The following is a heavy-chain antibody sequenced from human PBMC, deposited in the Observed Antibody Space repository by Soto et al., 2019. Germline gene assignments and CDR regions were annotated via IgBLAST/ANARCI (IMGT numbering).Heavy chain of an antibody. CDR3: GRWNDFLPGPKLYYYYGRDV. V-gene: IGHV4-59*01. CDR1: GGSISSYY. Sequence: SETLSLTCTVSGGSISSYYWSWIRQPPGKGLEWIGYIYYSGSTNYNPSLKSRVTISVDTSKNQFSLKLSSVTAADTAVYYCGRWNDFLPGPKLYYYYGRDVWGQGTRVTVPS. J-gene: IGHJ6*02. CDR2: IYYSGST. D-gene: IGHD3-9*01.